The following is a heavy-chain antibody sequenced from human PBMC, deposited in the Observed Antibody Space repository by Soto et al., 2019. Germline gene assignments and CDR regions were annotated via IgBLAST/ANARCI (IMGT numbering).Heavy chain of an antibody. V-gene: IGHV2-5*04. J-gene: IGHJ4*02. Sequence: QITLKESGPTVVKSTQTLTLTCTFSGFSLDTSGVGVGWIRQPPGKALEWLALTYWDDDGRYSPSLKSRVTVTKDTSKNQVVLTITNMDPIDTGTYYCVQTQGPIDHWGQGTLVAVSS. CDR2: TYWDDDG. CDR3: VQTQGPIDH. CDR1: GFSLDTSGVG. D-gene: IGHD2-2*02.